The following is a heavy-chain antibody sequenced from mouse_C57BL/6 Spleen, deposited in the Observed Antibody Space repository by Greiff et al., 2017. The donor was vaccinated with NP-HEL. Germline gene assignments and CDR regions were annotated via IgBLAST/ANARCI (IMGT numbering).Heavy chain of an antibody. D-gene: IGHD1-1*01. J-gene: IGHJ4*01. CDR3: ARANYYGSRDYYAMDY. V-gene: IGHV5-4*01. CDR2: ISDGGSYT. CDR1: GFTFSSYA. Sequence: EVQLVESGGGLVKPGGSLKLSCAASGFTFSSYAMSWVRQTPEKRLEWVATISDGGSYTYYPDNVKGRFTISRDNAKNNLYLQMSHLKSEDTAMYYCARANYYGSRDYYAMDYWGQGTSVTVSS.